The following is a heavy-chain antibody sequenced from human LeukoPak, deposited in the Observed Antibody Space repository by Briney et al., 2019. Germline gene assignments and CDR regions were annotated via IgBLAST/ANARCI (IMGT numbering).Heavy chain of an antibody. Sequence: PGGSLRLSCAASGVTVNNNYMSWVRQAPGKGLEWVSIIYSGDITYYADSVKGRFTISRDNSKNTLYLQMNSLRAEDTAVYYCARGSGYNYGFPDYWGQGTLVTVSS. CDR2: IYSGDIT. D-gene: IGHD5-18*01. V-gene: IGHV3-53*01. CDR3: ARGSGYNYGFPDY. J-gene: IGHJ4*02. CDR1: GVTVNNNY.